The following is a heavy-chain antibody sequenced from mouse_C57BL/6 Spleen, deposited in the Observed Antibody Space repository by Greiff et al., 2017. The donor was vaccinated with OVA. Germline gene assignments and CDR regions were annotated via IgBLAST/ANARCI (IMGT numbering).Heavy chain of an antibody. CDR3: TRCGNSAWFAD. Sequence: QVQLQQSGAELVRPGASVTLSCKASGYTFTDYEMHWVKQTPVHGLEWIGAIDPETGGTAYNQKFKGKAILTADKSSSTAYMELRSLTSEDSAVYYCTRCGNSAWFADWGQGTLVTVSA. CDR2: IDPETGGT. V-gene: IGHV1-15*01. CDR1: GYTFTDYE. D-gene: IGHD2-1*01. J-gene: IGHJ3*01.